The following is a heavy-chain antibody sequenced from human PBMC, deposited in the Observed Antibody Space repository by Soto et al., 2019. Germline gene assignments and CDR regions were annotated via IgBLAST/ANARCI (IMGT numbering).Heavy chain of an antibody. J-gene: IGHJ1*01. D-gene: IGHD3-22*01. CDR1: GGPIGGGDYC. CDR2: IYYSGST. CDR3: ARVPNYYDSSGPRPEYFQH. Sequence: SQTLCLPWTVSGGPIGGGDYCRIWIRQHQGKGLEWIGYIYYSGSTYYNPSLKSRVTISVDTSKNQFSPKLSSVTAADTAVYYCARVPNYYDSSGPRPEYFQHWGQGTLVTVSS. V-gene: IGHV4-30-4*01.